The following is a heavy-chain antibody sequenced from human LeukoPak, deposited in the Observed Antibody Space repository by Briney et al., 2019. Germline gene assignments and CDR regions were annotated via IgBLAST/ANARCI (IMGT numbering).Heavy chain of an antibody. Sequence: GGSMRLSCAASTSTGLVWMDWVRKAPGKGLVWVARIKSDGTSANYSDSVRGRFTISRDDAKNTLYLLMNSLGDEDTAVYYCGILPPGYWGQGTQVTVS. D-gene: IGHD2-8*02. J-gene: IGHJ4*02. CDR2: IKSDGTSA. CDR1: TSTGLVW. V-gene: IGHV3-74*01. CDR3: GILPPGY.